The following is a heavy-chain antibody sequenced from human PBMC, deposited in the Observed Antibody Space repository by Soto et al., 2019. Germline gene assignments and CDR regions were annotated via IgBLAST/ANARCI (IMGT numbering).Heavy chain of an antibody. CDR1: GFTFSSYA. Sequence: GGSLRLSCAASGFTFSSYAMSWVRQAPGKGLEWVSAISGSGGSTYYADSVKGRFTISRDNSKNTLYLQMNSLRAEDTAVYYCAKDWDHQRAKEWFLWGRSTSCLDYWGQGTLVTVFS. D-gene: IGHD2-2*01. J-gene: IGHJ4*02. CDR3: AKDWDHQRAKEWFLWGRSTSCLDY. CDR2: ISGSGGST. V-gene: IGHV3-23*01.